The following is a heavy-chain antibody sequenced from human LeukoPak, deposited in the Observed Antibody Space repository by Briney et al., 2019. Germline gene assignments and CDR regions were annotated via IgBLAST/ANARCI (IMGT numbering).Heavy chain of an antibody. V-gene: IGHV7-4-1*02. CDR1: GYTFTSYA. D-gene: IGHD2-15*01. CDR3: ARAPARYCSGGSCYSGFDP. Sequence: ASVKVSCKASGYTFTSYAMNWVRQAPGQGLEWMGWINTNTGNPTYAQGFTGRFVFSSDTSVSTAYLQISSLKAEDTAVYYCARAPARYCSGGSCYSGFDPWGQGTLVTVSS. CDR2: INTNTGNP. J-gene: IGHJ5*02.